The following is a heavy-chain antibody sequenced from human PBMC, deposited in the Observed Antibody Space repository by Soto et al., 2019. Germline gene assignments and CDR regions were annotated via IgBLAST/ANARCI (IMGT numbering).Heavy chain of an antibody. V-gene: IGHV4-59*12. CDR2: VHSVGTT. D-gene: IGHD3-22*01. J-gene: IGHJ4*02. Sequence: PSETLSLTCSVSGDSMTDYYWGWIRQSPGKGLEWIGYVHSVGTTKYNPSHKSRVTISVDTAKKRFSLNLRSVTAADTAVYYCTSPNYYDTSGYPYFFDHWGQGAPVTVSS. CDR3: TSPNYYDTSGYPYFFDH. CDR1: GDSMTDYY.